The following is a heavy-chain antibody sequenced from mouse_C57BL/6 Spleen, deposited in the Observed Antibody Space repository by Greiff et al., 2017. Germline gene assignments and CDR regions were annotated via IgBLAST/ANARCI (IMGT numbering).Heavy chain of an antibody. CDR2: IRNKANGYTT. V-gene: IGHV7-3*01. Sequence: EVRRVESGGGLVQPGGSLSLSCAASGFTFTDYYMSWVRQPPGKALEWLGFIRNKANGYTTEYSASVKGRFTISRDNSQSILYLQMNALRAEDSATYYCARYGNWAMDYWGQGTAVTVSS. CDR1: GFTFTDYY. CDR3: ARYGNWAMDY. J-gene: IGHJ4*01. D-gene: IGHD2-1*01.